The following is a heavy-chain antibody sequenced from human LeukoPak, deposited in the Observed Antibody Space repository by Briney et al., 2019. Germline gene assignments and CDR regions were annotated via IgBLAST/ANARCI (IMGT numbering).Heavy chain of an antibody. V-gene: IGHV4-38-2*02. CDR1: DYSISSVYY. D-gene: IGHD1-26*01. CDR2: ISHSGTT. CDR3: TKEGDVVGATIDS. Sequence: SETLSLTCIASDYSISSVYYCGWIRQPPGKGLEWIGSISHSGTTYYNPSFKSRITISLDTSKNQFSLKLRSVTAADTAFYYCTKEGDVVGATIDSWGQGTLVTVSS. J-gene: IGHJ4*02.